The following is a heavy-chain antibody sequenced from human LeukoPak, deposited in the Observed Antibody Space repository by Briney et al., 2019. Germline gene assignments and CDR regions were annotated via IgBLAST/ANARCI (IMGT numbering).Heavy chain of an antibody. V-gene: IGHV4-30-4*01. J-gene: IGHJ4*02. CDR2: IHFTGDI. D-gene: IGHD5-18*01. Sequence: PSETLSLSCTVSGGSVNSGHHYWSWTRHHPAKGLEWIGLIHFTGDIYYNPSLKSRLTISVDTSKNQFSLRLSSVTAADTAVYYCSSGGDTAKGGDSWGQGALVTVSP. CDR1: GGSVNSGHHY. CDR3: SSGGDTAKGGDS.